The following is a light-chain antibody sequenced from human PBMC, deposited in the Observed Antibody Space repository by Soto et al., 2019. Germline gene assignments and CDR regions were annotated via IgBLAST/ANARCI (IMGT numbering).Light chain of an antibody. CDR1: KSDIGVYDF. Sequence: QSALTQPPSASGSPGQSVTISCTGTKSDIGVYDFVSWYQHHPGKAPRLIIYEVVQRPSGVPDRFSGSKSGNTASLTVSGLQAADDADYFCKSYADSNTYVFGSGTKVTV. CDR2: EVV. J-gene: IGLJ1*01. V-gene: IGLV2-8*01. CDR3: KSYADSNTYV.